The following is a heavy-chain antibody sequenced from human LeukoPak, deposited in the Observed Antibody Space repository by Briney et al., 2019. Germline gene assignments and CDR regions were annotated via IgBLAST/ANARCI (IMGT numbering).Heavy chain of an antibody. CDR1: GFTFSDYY. J-gene: IGHJ4*02. Sequence: GGSLRLSCAASGFTFSDYYMSWIRQAPGKGLEWVSYISSSGSTIYYADSVKGRFTISRDNSKNTLYLQMSSLRAEDTAVYYCAKVGDYYGSGKYSNFDYWGQGTLVTVSS. D-gene: IGHD3-10*01. V-gene: IGHV3-11*01. CDR3: AKVGDYYGSGKYSNFDY. CDR2: ISSSGSTI.